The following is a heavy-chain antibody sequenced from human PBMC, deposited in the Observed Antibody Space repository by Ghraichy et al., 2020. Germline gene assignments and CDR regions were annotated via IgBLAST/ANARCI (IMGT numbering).Heavy chain of an antibody. V-gene: IGHV3-23*01. CDR2: ISESGGST. CDR3: AREGSGLKDDLFDY. J-gene: IGHJ4*02. Sequence: GGSLRLSCAASAFTFSNSAMTWVRKAPGKGLEWVSSISESGGSTYYAESVKGRFTISRDNFKNTLYLQMNSLRGEDTAIYYCAREGSGLKDDLFDYWGQGTRVTVSS. D-gene: IGHD1-26*01. CDR1: AFTFSNSA.